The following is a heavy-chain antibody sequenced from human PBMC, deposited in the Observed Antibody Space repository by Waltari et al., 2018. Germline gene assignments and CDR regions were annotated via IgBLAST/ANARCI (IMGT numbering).Heavy chain of an antibody. CDR2: INQSGST. V-gene: IGHV4-34*01. CDR1: GGSFSGYY. D-gene: IGHD4-17*01. Sequence: QVQLQQWGAGLLKPSETLSLTCAVYGGSFSGYYWSWIRQPPGKGLEWIGEINQSGSTNYNPSLKIRVTISVDTSKNQFSLRLSSVTAADTAVYYCARGRTVTTVDAFDIWGQGTMVTVSS. J-gene: IGHJ3*02. CDR3: ARGRTVTTVDAFDI.